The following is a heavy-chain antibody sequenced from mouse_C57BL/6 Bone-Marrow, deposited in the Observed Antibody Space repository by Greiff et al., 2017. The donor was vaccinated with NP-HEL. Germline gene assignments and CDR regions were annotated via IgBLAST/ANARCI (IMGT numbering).Heavy chain of an antibody. Sequence: EVMLVESGGGLVKPGGSLKLSCAASGFTFSSYAMSWVRQTPEKRLEWVATISDGGSYTYYPAHVKGRFTISRDNAKNNLYLQMSHLKSEETAMYYCARDSYYSNSWFAYWGQGTLVTVSA. D-gene: IGHD2-5*01. J-gene: IGHJ3*01. CDR2: ISDGGSYT. CDR1: GFTFSSYA. V-gene: IGHV5-4*01. CDR3: ARDSYYSNSWFAY.